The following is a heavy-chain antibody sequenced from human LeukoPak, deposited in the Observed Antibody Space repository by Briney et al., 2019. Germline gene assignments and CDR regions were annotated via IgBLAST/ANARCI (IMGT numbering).Heavy chain of an antibody. V-gene: IGHV3-43D*04. D-gene: IGHD3-10*01. J-gene: IGHJ4*02. CDR1: GFTFDDYA. CDR2: ISWGGGST. CDR3: AKDRSGNSYGHFDY. Sequence: GGSLRLSCAASGFTFDDYAMHWVRQAPGKGLEWVSLISWGGGSTYYADSVKGRFTISRDNSKNSLYLHMNSLGAEDTALYYCAKDRSGNSYGHFDYWGQGTLVTVSS.